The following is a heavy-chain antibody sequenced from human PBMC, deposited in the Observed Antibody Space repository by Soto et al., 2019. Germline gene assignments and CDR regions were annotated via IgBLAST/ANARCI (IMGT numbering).Heavy chain of an antibody. CDR1: GFNFRSYA. J-gene: IGHJ4*02. CDR3: ARGNRSFDFEV. Sequence: QVQLVESGGGVVQPGGSLRLSCAASGFNFRSYATHWVRQAPGKGLEWVALIWNDGSNKYYADSVRGRFTISRDNSKNTLYLQMNSLRAEDTAVFYCARGNRSFDFEVWGQGTLVTVSS. D-gene: IGHD1-26*01. CDR2: IWNDGSNK. V-gene: IGHV3-33*01.